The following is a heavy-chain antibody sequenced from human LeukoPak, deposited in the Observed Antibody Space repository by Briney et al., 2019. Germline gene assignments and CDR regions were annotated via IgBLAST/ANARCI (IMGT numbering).Heavy chain of an antibody. CDR2: IKPDGSAQ. CDR1: GFTFSSNW. V-gene: IGHV3-7*01. Sequence: GGSLRLSCATSGFTFSSNWMSWVRHVPGRGLDWVANIKPDGSAQYYAASVKGRFTVSRDNAKNSLYLQMNSLRVEDTAVYYCARDRWDITGTFDPWGQGTLVTVSS. D-gene: IGHD1-20*01. CDR3: ARDRWDITGTFDP. J-gene: IGHJ5*02.